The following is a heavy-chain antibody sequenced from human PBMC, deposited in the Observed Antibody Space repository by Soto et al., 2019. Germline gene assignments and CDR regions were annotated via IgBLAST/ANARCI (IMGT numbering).Heavy chain of an antibody. J-gene: IGHJ4*02. CDR3: ARQRTTVVTQAYFDH. D-gene: IGHD2-21*02. V-gene: IGHV4-39*01. CDR1: GGSISSSYY. Sequence: PSETLSLTCTVSGGSISSSYYWGWIRQPPGKGLEWIGSIYYSGRTYYNPSFKSRVTISIDTSKNQFSLKLSSVTATDTAVYYCARQRTTVVTQAYFDHWGQGALVTVSS. CDR2: IYYSGRT.